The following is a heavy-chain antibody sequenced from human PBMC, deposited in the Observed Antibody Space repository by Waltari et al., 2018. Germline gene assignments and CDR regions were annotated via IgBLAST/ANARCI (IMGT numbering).Heavy chain of an antibody. CDR1: GGTFSSYT. J-gene: IGHJ1*01. Sequence: QVRLVQSGAEVKKPGSSVKVSCKASGGTFSSYTISWVRQAPGQGLEWMGRIIPILGIANYAQKFQGRVTITADKSTSTAYMELSSLRSEDTAVYYCAIDSSGSGYFQHWGQGTLVTVSS. CDR2: IIPILGIA. V-gene: IGHV1-69*02. D-gene: IGHD6-19*01. CDR3: AIDSSGSGYFQH.